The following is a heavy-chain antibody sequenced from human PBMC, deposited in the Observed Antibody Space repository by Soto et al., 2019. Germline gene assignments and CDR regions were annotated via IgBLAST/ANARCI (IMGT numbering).Heavy chain of an antibody. CDR1: GFTFSSYW. CDR2: INSDGSST. J-gene: IGHJ4*02. Sequence: EVQLVESGGGLVQPGGSLRLSFAASGFTFSSYWMHWVRQAPGKGLVWVSRINSDGSSTSYADSVKGRFTSSRDNAKNTLDLQMNSLRAEDTAVYYCARAGRMVRGVIIDYWGQGTLVTVSS. D-gene: IGHD3-10*01. CDR3: ARAGRMVRGVIIDY. V-gene: IGHV3-74*01.